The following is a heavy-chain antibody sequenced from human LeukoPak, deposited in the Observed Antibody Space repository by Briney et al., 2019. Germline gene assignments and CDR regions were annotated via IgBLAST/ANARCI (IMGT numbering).Heavy chain of an antibody. V-gene: IGHV3-23*01. J-gene: IGHJ4*02. CDR3: VHPTGEGWFYFPY. CDR1: GFTVTNFA. CDR2: IGGDADGT. Sequence: PGGSLRLSCAGSGFTVTNFAIAWVRQAPGKGLEWVAAIGGDADGTTYPDRVRGRFFLSRDSSKNTLYLQMNVLTVEDTAVYHCVHPTGEGWFYFPYWGQGTPVTVSS. D-gene: IGHD7-27*01.